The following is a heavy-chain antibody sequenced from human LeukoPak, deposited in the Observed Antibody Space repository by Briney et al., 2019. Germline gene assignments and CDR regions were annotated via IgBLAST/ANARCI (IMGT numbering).Heavy chain of an antibody. CDR2: IYYSGTA. Sequence: SETLSLTCTVSGGSISSSSYYWGWIRQPPGKGLEWIGSIYYSGTAYYNPSLESRVTISEDTSRSSFSLMLTSVTAADTAVYYCARQASDYYYYYMDVWGQGTTVIVAS. CDR3: ARQASDYYYYYMDV. J-gene: IGHJ6*03. CDR1: GGSISSSSYY. V-gene: IGHV4-39*01.